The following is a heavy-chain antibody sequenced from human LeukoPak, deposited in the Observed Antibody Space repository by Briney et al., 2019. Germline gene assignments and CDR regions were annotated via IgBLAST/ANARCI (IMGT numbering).Heavy chain of an antibody. CDR3: ARLTAESALGYYFDY. CDR1: GGSFSGYY. V-gene: IGHV4-34*01. J-gene: IGHJ4*02. CDR2: INHSGST. Sequence: SETLSLTCAVYGGSFSGYYWSWIRQPPGKGLEWIGEINHSGSTNYNPSLKSRVTISVDTSKNQFSLKLSSVTAADTAVYYCARLTAESALGYYFDYWGQGALVTVSS. D-gene: IGHD7-27*01.